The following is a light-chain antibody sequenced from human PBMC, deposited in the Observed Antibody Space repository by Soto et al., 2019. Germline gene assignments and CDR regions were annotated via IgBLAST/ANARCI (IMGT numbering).Light chain of an antibody. J-gene: IGKJ1*01. CDR2: LGS. CDR1: QSLLHSNGYNS. Sequence: DIVMTQSPLSLPVTPGEPASISCRSSQSLLHSNGYNSLDWYLQKPGQSPQLLIYLGSNRASGVPDRFSGSGSGTDFTLKISRVEAEDVGVYYCMQALQTPPWTFGQGTKGEIK. V-gene: IGKV2-28*01. CDR3: MQALQTPPWT.